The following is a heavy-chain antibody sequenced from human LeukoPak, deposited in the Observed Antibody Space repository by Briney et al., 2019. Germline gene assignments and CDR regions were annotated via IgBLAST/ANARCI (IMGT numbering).Heavy chain of an antibody. CDR2: INAGNGNT. Sequence: ASVKVSCKASGYTFTSYAMHWVRQAPGQRLEWMGWINAGNGNTKYSQKFQGRVTITRDTSASTAYMELSSLRSEDTAVYYCARVGIGRTEYFQHWGQGTLVTVSS. D-gene: IGHD3-3*02. J-gene: IGHJ1*01. CDR1: GYTFTSYA. V-gene: IGHV1-3*01. CDR3: ARVGIGRTEYFQH.